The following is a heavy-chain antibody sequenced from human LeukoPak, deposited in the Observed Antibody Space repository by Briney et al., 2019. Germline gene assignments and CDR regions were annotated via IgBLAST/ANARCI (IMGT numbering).Heavy chain of an antibody. J-gene: IGHJ4*02. D-gene: IGHD1-1*01. CDR3: VRESRPGGVMGLYHNLDY. CDR1: GFTFSDFW. V-gene: IGHV3-7*01. CDR2: IKEDGTEK. Sequence: PEGSLRLSCAGSGFTFSDFWMTWVRQTPGKGLEWVANIKEDGTEKNLVDSVKGRFTISRDNTKNLPFLEMNNLRGNDTAIYYCVRESRPGGVMGLYHNLDYWGQGTLVAVSS.